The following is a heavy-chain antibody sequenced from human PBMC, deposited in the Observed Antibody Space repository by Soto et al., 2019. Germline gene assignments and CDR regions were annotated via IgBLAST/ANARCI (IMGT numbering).Heavy chain of an antibody. Sequence: PGGSLRLSCAASGFAFSRYWMSWVRQAPGKGLEWVANTKQDGSEKYYVDSVKGRFTISRDNAKNSLFLQMNSLRAEDTAVYYCAAWETTAARPFDYWGPGTQVTVSS. D-gene: IGHD6-6*01. CDR3: AAWETTAARPFDY. CDR1: GFAFSRYW. J-gene: IGHJ4*02. CDR2: TKQDGSEK. V-gene: IGHV3-7*01.